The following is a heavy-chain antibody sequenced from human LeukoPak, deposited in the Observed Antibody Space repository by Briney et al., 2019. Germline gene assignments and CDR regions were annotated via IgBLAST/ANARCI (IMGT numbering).Heavy chain of an antibody. CDR1: GFTFDDYG. J-gene: IGHJ6*02. CDR3: ARTGYCGSSSCYYYCYGMDV. V-gene: IGHV3-20*01. Sequence: GGSLRLSCAASGFTFDDYGMNWVRQAPGKGLEWVSGINWNGGSTGYADSVKGRFTISRDNAKNSLYLQMNSLRAEDTALYHCARTGYCGSSSCYYYCYGMDVWGQGTTVTVSS. D-gene: IGHD2-2*03. CDR2: INWNGGST.